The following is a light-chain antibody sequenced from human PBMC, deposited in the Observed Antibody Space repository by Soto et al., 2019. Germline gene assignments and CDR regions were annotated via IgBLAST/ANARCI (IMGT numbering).Light chain of an antibody. Sequence: QPVLTQSSSASASLGSSVKLTCTLNSGHSSYIIAWHQQQPGKAPRYLMKLEGSGTYNKGSGVPDRFSGSSSWADRYLTIANHQFEDEADYYCETWDSNTRVFGGGTKLTVL. CDR3: ETWDSNTRV. CDR1: SGHSSYI. V-gene: IGLV4-60*02. J-gene: IGLJ3*02. CDR2: LEGSGTY.